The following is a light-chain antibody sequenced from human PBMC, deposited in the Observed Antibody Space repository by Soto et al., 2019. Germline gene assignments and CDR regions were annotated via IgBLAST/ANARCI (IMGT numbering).Light chain of an antibody. Sequence: EIVLTQSPATLSSFPGDRVTLSCRASQAVNTRLAWYQHKPGQAPRLLIYGISTRATGIPARFSGSGSGTEFSLTISSLQSEDFAVYYCQQYNDWPFTFGPGTKVDIK. V-gene: IGKV3-15*01. CDR3: QQYNDWPFT. J-gene: IGKJ3*01. CDR2: GIS. CDR1: QAVNTR.